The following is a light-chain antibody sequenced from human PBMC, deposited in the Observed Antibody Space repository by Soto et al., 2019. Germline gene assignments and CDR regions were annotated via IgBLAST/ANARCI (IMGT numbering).Light chain of an antibody. CDR2: GAS. CDR3: QQYNSWPVT. V-gene: IGKV3-15*01. J-gene: IGKJ1*01. CDR1: QSVSST. Sequence: EIVMTQSPATLSVSPGERVTLSCRASQSVSSTLAWYQQKPGQAPRLLIHGASTRATDIPARFTGSGSGTEFTLTIGSLQSEDFAVYYCQQYNSWPVTFGQGTKVDIK.